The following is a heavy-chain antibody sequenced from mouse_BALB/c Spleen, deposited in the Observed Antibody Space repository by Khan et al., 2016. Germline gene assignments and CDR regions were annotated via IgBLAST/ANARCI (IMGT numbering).Heavy chain of an antibody. D-gene: IGHD2-14*01. V-gene: IGHV9-4*02. CDR1: GYTFTTAG. Sequence: QIQLVQSGPELKKPGETVRISCKASGYTFTTAGMQWVQKMPGKGLKWIGWINTHSGVPKYAEDFKGRFAFYLETSASTAYLQISQLKNEDTATCFCARYQRGYLYAMDYWGQGTSVTSSS. CDR2: INTHSGVP. CDR3: ARYQRGYLYAMDY. J-gene: IGHJ4*01.